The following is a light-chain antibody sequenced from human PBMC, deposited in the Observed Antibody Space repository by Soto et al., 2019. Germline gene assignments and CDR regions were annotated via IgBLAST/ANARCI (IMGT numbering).Light chain of an antibody. CDR3: QQYGSPPIT. CDR2: GTS. Sequence: EVVWTQSPATLSLSPGERATLSGRASQSVSSTYLAWYQQQPGQAPRLLMSGTSNRATGTPDRFSGSGSGTDFTITISRLAPEDFAVYYCQQYGSPPITFGQGTRLEIK. CDR1: QSVSSTY. J-gene: IGKJ5*01. V-gene: IGKV3-20*01.